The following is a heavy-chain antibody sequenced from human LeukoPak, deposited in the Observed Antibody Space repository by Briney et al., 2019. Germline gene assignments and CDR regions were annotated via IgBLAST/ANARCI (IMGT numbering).Heavy chain of an antibody. CDR3: AKDGDSSWYGHPYYFDY. J-gene: IGHJ4*02. Sequence: GGSLRLSCAASGFTVSSNYMSWVRQAPGKGLEWVSAISGSGGSTYYADSVKGRFTISRDNSKNTLYLQMNSLRAEDTAVYYCAKDGDSSWYGHPYYFDYWGQGTLVTVSS. CDR2: ISGSGGST. D-gene: IGHD6-13*01. CDR1: GFTVSSNY. V-gene: IGHV3-23*01.